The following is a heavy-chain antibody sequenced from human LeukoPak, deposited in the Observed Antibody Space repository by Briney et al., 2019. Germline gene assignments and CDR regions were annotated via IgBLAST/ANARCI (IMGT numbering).Heavy chain of an antibody. D-gene: IGHD3-10*01. CDR3: ALNYYGSGSHDY. Sequence: GXSLRLSCAASGFTVSSNYMSWVRQAPGKGLEWVSVIYSGGRTYYSESVKGRFTISRDNSKNTLYLQMNSLRAEDTAVYYCALNYYGSGSHDYWGQGTLVTVSS. J-gene: IGHJ4*02. CDR1: GFTVSSNY. CDR2: IYSGGRT. V-gene: IGHV3-53*01.